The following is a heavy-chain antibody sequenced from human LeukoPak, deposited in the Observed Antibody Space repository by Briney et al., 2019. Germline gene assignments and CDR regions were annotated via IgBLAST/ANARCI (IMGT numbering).Heavy chain of an antibody. Sequence: PGGGLRLSSTASGVTTHYWMNWVRQSRGKGLEWVANIDRDGRVQHYVDSVEGRVTISRDSAKNALALPRHSLRRERAAVYYCTGGSDKVLSGEYYYYMDVWGAGTTVTLSS. CDR3: TGGSDKVLSGEYYYYMDV. CDR1: GVTTHYW. V-gene: IGHV3-7*01. D-gene: IGHD2/OR15-2a*01. CDR2: IDRDGRVQ. J-gene: IGHJ6*03.